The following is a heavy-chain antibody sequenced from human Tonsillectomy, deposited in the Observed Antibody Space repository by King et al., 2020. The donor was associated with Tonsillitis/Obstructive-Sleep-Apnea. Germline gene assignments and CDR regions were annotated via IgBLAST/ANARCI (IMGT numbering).Heavy chain of an antibody. CDR3: ARDRGFEVAADFDY. J-gene: IGHJ4*02. Sequence: VQLVESGGGVVRPGGSLRLSCAASGFTFDDYGMSCVRQAPGKGLEWVSGINWNGGSTGYADSVKGRFTISRDNAKHSLYLQMNSLRSEDTALYYCARDRGFEVAADFDYWGQGTLVTVSS. D-gene: IGHD6-25*01. V-gene: IGHV3-20*04. CDR1: GFTFDDYG. CDR2: INWNGGST.